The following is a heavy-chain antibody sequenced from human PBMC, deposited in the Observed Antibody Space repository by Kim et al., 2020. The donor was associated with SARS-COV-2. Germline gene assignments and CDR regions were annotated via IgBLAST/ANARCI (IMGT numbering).Heavy chain of an antibody. Sequence: SETLSLTCTASGGSIISSTHYWGWVRQAPGKGLEWIGSVSDDGKTWYDPSLKSRVTLSIDKSNNQFFLRLTSVTAADTAVYFCVKVDEEFDNWGQGTLVTVSS. CDR3: VKVDEEFDN. V-gene: IGHV4-39*07. J-gene: IGHJ4*02. CDR2: VSDDGKT. CDR1: GGSIISSTHY.